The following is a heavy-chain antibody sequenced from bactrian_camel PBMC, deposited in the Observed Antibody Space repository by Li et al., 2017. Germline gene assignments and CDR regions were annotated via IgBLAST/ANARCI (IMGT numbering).Heavy chain of an antibody. V-gene: IGHV3S53*01. CDR2: IDTRGYT. CDR1: GYMYSDYC. CDR3: AAERTSHCKAAFQGLGLILAFTS. D-gene: IGHD3*01. Sequence: VQLVESGGGSVQAGGSLRLSCAASGYMYSDYCLGWIRQAPGKEREGVANIDTRGYTRYARSVKGRFTISRDSAKSTVYLQMDNLKPDDTALYYCAAERTSHCKAAFQGLGLILAFTSGGQATEVTVS. J-gene: IGHJ6*01.